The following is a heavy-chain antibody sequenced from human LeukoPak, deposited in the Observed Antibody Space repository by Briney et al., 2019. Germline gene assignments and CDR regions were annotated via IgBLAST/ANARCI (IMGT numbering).Heavy chain of an antibody. CDR3: ARRDSSGWYYFDY. D-gene: IGHD6-19*01. J-gene: IGHJ4*02. Sequence: PSETLSLTCTVSGGSISSYYWSWIPQPPGKGLEGIGYIYYSGSTNYNPSLKSRVTISVDTSKNQFSLKLSSVTAADTAVYYCARRDSSGWYYFDYWGQGTLVTVSS. CDR2: IYYSGST. V-gene: IGHV4-59*08. CDR1: GGSISSYY.